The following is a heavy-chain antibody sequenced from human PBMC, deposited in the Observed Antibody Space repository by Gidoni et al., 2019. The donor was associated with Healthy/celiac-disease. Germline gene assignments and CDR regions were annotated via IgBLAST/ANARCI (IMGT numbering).Heavy chain of an antibody. CDR2: MSISGSTI. V-gene: IGHV3-11*01. CDR3: ARVVGIGYCSGGSCLPPGYFQH. D-gene: IGHD2-15*01. CDR1: GFTFSAYY. Sequence: QVQLVESGGGLVKPGGSLRISCAASGFTFSAYYMSWLPHAPGKGLEWVSYMSISGSTIYYADSVKGRFTNSRDNAKNSLYLQMNSLRAEDTAVYYFARVVGIGYCSGGSCLPPGYFQHGGQGTLVTVSS. J-gene: IGHJ1*01.